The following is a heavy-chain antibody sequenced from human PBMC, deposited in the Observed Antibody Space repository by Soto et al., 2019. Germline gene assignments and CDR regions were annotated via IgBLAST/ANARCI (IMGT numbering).Heavy chain of an antibody. CDR3: ARHTDYYDSSGYWG. Sequence: PGGSLRLSWAAACFTFSDSVIRWVRQASGKRLEWVGRIRAKTNNYATAYTASVKGRFSISRDDSKSMAYLQMSSLQTEDTAVYYCARHTDYYDSSGYWGWGLGTLVTVSS. J-gene: IGHJ4*02. V-gene: IGHV3-73*01. D-gene: IGHD3-22*01. CDR1: CFTFSDSV. CDR2: IRAKTNNYAT.